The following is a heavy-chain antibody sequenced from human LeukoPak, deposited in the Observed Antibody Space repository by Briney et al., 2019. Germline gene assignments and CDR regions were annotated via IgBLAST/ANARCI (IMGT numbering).Heavy chain of an antibody. Sequence: SETLSLTCTVSGGSISSSSYYWGWIRQSPGKGLEWIGSIYYSGRTHYNPSLKSRVTISVDMSKNQFSLKLSSVTAADTAVYYCARDWGVSARPGYMDVWGKGTTVTVSS. CDR2: IYYSGRT. CDR1: GGSISSSSYY. CDR3: ARDWGVSARPGYMDV. V-gene: IGHV4-39*07. J-gene: IGHJ6*03. D-gene: IGHD6-6*01.